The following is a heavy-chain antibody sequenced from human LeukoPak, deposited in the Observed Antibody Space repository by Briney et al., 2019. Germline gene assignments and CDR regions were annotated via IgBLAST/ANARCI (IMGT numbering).Heavy chain of an antibody. CDR2: IYYSGST. Sequence: PSETLSLTCTVSGGSISSGGYYWSWIRQHPGKGLEWIGYIYYSGSTYYNPSLKSRVTISVDTSKNQFSLKLSSVTAADTAVYYCASGRTIRRPLDYWGQGTLVTVSS. CDR1: GGSISSGGYY. J-gene: IGHJ4*02. CDR3: ASGRTIRRPLDY. V-gene: IGHV4-31*03. D-gene: IGHD1-1*01.